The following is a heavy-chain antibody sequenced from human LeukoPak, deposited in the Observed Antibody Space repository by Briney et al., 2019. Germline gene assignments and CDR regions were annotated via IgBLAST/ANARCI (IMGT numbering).Heavy chain of an antibody. J-gene: IGHJ3*02. CDR3: ARENSWADAFDI. D-gene: IGHD6-13*01. Sequence: SVKVSCKASGGTFSSYAISWVRQAPGQGLEWMGRIIPILGIANYAQKFQGRVTITADKSTSTAYMELSSLRSEDTAVYYCARENSWADAFDIWGQGTMVTVSS. V-gene: IGHV1-69*04. CDR1: GGTFSSYA. CDR2: IIPILGIA.